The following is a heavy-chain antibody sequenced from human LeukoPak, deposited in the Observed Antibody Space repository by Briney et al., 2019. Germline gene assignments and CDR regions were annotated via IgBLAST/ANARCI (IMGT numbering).Heavy chain of an antibody. Sequence: GESLKISCKGSGYSFTSYWIGWVREMPGKGLEWMGIVYPGDSDTRYSPSFQGQVTISADKSISTAYLQWSSLKASDTAMYYCAKQSGPTYYYDSSGPMEGAFDIWGQGTMVTVSS. J-gene: IGHJ3*02. CDR2: VYPGDSDT. CDR1: GYSFTSYW. D-gene: IGHD3-22*01. V-gene: IGHV5-51*01. CDR3: AKQSGPTYYYDSSGPMEGAFDI.